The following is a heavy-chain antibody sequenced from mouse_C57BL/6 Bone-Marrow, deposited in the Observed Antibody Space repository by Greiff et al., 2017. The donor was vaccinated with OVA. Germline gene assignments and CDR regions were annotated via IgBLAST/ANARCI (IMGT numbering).Heavy chain of an antibody. Sequence: VQLKQSGAELVRPGASVKLSCTASGFNIKDDYMHWVKQRPEQGLEWIGWIDPENGDTEYASKFQGKATITADTSSNTAYLQLSSLTSEDTAVYYCTTFYCAWFAYWGQGTLVTVSA. CDR3: TTFYCAWFAY. CDR2: IDPENGDT. J-gene: IGHJ3*01. D-gene: IGHD2-1*01. V-gene: IGHV14-4*01. CDR1: GFNIKDDY.